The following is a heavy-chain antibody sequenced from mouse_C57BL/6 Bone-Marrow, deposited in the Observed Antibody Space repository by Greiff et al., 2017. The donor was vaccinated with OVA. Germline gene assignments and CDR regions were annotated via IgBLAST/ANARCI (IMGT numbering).Heavy chain of an antibody. CDR2: IHPSDSDT. J-gene: IGHJ1*03. CDR3: AIGGYASSWDWYFDV. D-gene: IGHD1-1*01. CDR1: GYTFTSYW. Sequence: QVQLKQPGAELVKPGASVKVSCKASGYTFTSYWMHWVKQRPGQGLEWIGRIHPSDSDTNYNQKFKGKATLTVDKSSSTAYMQLSSLTSEDSAVYNLAIGGYASSWDWYFDVWGKGTTVTVSS. V-gene: IGHV1-74*01.